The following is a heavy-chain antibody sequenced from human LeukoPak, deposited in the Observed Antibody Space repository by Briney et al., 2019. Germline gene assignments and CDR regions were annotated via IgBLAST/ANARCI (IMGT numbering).Heavy chain of an antibody. J-gene: IGHJ6*02. D-gene: IGHD3-3*01. V-gene: IGHV4-30-2*06. CDR2: MYHTGST. CDR1: GASVSSGGYY. Sequence: SETLSLTCTVSGASVSSGGYYWSWIRQSPGKGLEWIGYMYHTGSTYYNPSLKGRVTISLDRSKNQFSLKLSSVTAADTAVYYCARVEEGMDVWGQGTTVTVSS. CDR3: ARVEEGMDV.